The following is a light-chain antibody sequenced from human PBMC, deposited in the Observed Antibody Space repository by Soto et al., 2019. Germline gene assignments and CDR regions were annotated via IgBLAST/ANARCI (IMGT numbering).Light chain of an antibody. J-gene: IGKJ5*01. Sequence: DIQLTQSPSFLSASVGDRVTITCRASQGIAGSLAWYQQKPGKPPKLLIYAESTLQSGVPSRFSGSGSGTRGTLTISSLQPEDFATYYCQQSYRTPTFGQGTRLEIK. CDR1: QGIAGS. V-gene: IGKV1-9*01. CDR3: QQSYRTPT. CDR2: AES.